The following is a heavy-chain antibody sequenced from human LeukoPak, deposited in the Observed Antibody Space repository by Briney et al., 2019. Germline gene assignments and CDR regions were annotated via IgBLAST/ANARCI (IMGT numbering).Heavy chain of an antibody. Sequence: GRSLRLSCAASGFTFSSYGMHWVRQAPGKGLEWVAVISYDGSNKYYADSVKGRFTISRDNSKNTLYLQMNSLRAEDTAVYYCAKDRYYYGSGSYYNPHYYYGMDVWGQGTTVTVSS. CDR2: ISYDGSNK. CDR1: GFTFSSYG. D-gene: IGHD3-10*01. J-gene: IGHJ6*02. V-gene: IGHV3-30*18. CDR3: AKDRYYYGSGSYYNPHYYYGMDV.